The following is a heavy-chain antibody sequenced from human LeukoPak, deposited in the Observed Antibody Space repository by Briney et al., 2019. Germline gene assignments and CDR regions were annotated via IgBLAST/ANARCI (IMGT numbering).Heavy chain of an antibody. D-gene: IGHD3-10*01. CDR3: ARDRGSFRNDAFDI. J-gene: IGHJ3*02. CDR1: GGSISSYY. V-gene: IGHV4-59*01. CDR2: IYYSGST. Sequence: SETLSLTCTVSGGSISSYYWSWIRQPPGKGLEWIGYIYYSGSTNYNPSLKSRVTISVDTSKNQFSLKLSSVTAADTAVYYCARDRGSFRNDAFDIWGQGTMVTVSS.